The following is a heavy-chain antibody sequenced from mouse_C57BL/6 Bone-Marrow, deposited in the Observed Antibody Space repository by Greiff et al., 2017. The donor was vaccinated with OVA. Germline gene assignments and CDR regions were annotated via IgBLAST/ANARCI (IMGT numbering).Heavy chain of an antibody. Sequence: EVKLMESGGGLVKPGGSLKLSCAASGFTFSSYAMSWVRQTPEKRLEWVATISDGGSYTYYPDNVKGRFPISRDNAKNNLYLQMSHLKSEDTAMYDCAREGYSAWFAYWGQGTLVTVSA. V-gene: IGHV5-4*01. CDR3: AREGYSAWFAY. J-gene: IGHJ3*01. CDR2: ISDGGSYT. D-gene: IGHD2-14*01. CDR1: GFTFSSYA.